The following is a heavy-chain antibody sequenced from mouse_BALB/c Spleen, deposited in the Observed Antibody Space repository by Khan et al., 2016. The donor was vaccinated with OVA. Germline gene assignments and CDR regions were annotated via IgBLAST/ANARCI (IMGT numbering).Heavy chain of an antibody. CDR1: GYTFTSYW. CDR2: TNPTNGRT. Sequence: QVQLQQSGAELVKAGASVKMSCKASGYTFTSYWMHWVKRRLGQGLEWFAETNPTNGRTYYNEKFKSKATLTVDKSSSPAYMLLSGPTFEDSAVYYCARIKKIVATYVDYWGQGTTLTVSS. J-gene: IGHJ2*01. CDR3: ARIKKIVATYVDY. D-gene: IGHD1-1*01. V-gene: IGHV1S81*02.